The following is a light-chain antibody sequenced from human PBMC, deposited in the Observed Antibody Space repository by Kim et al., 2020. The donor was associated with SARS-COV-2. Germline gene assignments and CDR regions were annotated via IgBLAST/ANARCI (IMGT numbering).Light chain of an antibody. J-gene: IGKJ4*01. CDR1: QSVTSSA. V-gene: IGKV3-20*01. Sequence: SLSPGQRATLTCRASQSVTSSALAWYQQKPGQTPRLLIYGASSRAPGIPDRFSGSGSGTDFSLTISRLEPEDFAVYYCQQYVSSPRFGGGTKVDIK. CDR3: QQYVSSPR. CDR2: GAS.